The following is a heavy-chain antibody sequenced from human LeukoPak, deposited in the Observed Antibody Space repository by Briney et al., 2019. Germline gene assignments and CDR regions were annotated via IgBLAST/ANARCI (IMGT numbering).Heavy chain of an antibody. Sequence: SETLSLTCTVSGDSITSYYWSWIRQPPGKGLEWIGYIFFSGSTNYNPSLKSRVTISVDTSKNQFSLKLRSVTAADTAVYYCARGYYGDYGYFDLWGRGTLVTVSS. CDR1: GDSITSYY. CDR2: IFFSGST. V-gene: IGHV4-59*01. D-gene: IGHD4-17*01. J-gene: IGHJ2*01. CDR3: ARGYYGDYGYFDL.